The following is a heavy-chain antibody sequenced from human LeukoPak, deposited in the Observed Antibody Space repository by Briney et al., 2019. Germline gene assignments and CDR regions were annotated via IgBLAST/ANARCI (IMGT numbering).Heavy chain of an antibody. CDR1: GGSISSYY. Sequence: SETLSLTCTVSGGSISSYYWSWIRQPAGKGLEWIGRIYTSGSTYYNPSLKSRVTISVDTSKNQFSLKLSSVTAADTAVYYCARKSSSNWYNERGAFDVWGQGTMVTVSS. J-gene: IGHJ3*01. V-gene: IGHV4-4*07. CDR2: IYTSGST. D-gene: IGHD6-13*01. CDR3: ARKSSSNWYNERGAFDV.